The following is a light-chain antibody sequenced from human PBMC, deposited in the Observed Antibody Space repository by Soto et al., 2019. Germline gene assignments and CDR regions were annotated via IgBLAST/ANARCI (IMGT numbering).Light chain of an antibody. CDR3: LHLNSYSPDT. CDR2: AAS. J-gene: IGKJ3*01. V-gene: IGKV1-9*01. CDR1: QGISSY. Sequence: DIQLTQSPSFLSASVGDRVTITCRASQGISSYLAWYQQKPGTAPKLLIFAASTLQNGVPSRFSGSGSGTEFTHTISSLQPEDFATYYCLHLNSYSPDTFGPGTKVDIK.